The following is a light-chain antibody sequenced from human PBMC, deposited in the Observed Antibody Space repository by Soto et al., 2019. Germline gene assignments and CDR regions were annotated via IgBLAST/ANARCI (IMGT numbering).Light chain of an antibody. V-gene: IGKV1-39*01. CDR1: QSISSY. J-gene: IGKJ2*01. CDR2: AAS. CDR3: QQSYSTPYS. Sequence: DLRMTQSPSSLSASVGDRVTITCRASQSISSYLNWYQQKPGKAPKLLIYAASSLQSGVPSSFSGSGSGTDFTLTISSLQPEDFATYYCQQSYSTPYSFGQGTKLEIK.